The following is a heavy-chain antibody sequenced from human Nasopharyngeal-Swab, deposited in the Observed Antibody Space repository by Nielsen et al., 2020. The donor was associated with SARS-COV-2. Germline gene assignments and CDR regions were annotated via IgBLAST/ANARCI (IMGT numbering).Heavy chain of an antibody. V-gene: IGHV5-10-1*01. CDR3: ARRSSGSPYYFDY. CDR2: IDPSDSYT. J-gene: IGHJ4*02. D-gene: IGHD3-22*01. Sequence: SCKASGYTFTSYYMHWVRHMPGKGLEWMGRIDPSDSYTNYSPSFQGHVTISAEKSISTAYLQWSSLKASDTAVYYCARRSSGSPYYFDYWGQGTLVTVSS. CDR1: GYTFTSYY.